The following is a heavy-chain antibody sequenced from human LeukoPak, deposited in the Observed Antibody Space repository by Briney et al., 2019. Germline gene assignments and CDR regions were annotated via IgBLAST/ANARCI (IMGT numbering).Heavy chain of an antibody. CDR2: MKLDGSEE. D-gene: IGHD2-2*01. CDR1: GFIFSDYW. J-gene: IGHJ4*02. CDR3: ARVLPVASRDY. Sequence: PGGSLRLSCAASGFIFSDYWMGWVRQAPGKGLEWVANMKLDGSEEYYLDSVKGRFIISRDNANNSLSLQMNSLRTEDTAVYYCARVLPVASRDYWGQGTLVTVSS. V-gene: IGHV3-7*03.